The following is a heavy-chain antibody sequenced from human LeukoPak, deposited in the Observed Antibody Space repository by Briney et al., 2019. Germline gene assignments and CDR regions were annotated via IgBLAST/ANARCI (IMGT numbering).Heavy chain of an antibody. CDR2: ISSSSTI. D-gene: IGHD3-9*01. V-gene: IGHV3-48*02. Sequence: PGGSLRLSCAASGFTFSSYSMNWVRQAPGKGLEWVSYISSSSTIYYADSVKGRFTISRDNAKNSLYLQMNSLRDEDTAVYYCARDGGYDILTGYSSTLDYWGQGTLVTVSS. J-gene: IGHJ4*02. CDR3: ARDGGYDILTGYSSTLDY. CDR1: GFTFSSYS.